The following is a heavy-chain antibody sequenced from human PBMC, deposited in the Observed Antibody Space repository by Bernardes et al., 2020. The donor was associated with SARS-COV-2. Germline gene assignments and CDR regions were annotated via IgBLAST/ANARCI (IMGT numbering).Heavy chain of an antibody. J-gene: IGHJ4*02. CDR2: ISGSGGYT. CDR1: GFAFSSYA. CDR3: AKDSASNLLLFSPVFDD. D-gene: IGHD2-2*01. Sequence: GRSLRLSCAASGFAFSSYAMSWVRQTPGKGLEWVSGISGSGGYTYDAESMKGRFTISRDNSKNTLSLEMNSLRAEDTAVYYCAKDSASNLLLFSPVFDDWGQGTLVTVSS. V-gene: IGHV3-23*01.